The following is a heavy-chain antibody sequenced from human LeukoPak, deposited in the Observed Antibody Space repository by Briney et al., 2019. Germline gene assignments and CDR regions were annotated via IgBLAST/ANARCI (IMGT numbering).Heavy chain of an antibody. CDR2: ISGSGRTT. CDR1: GFTFSSYA. Sequence: PGGSLRLSCAASGFTFSSYAMSWVRQAPGKGLEWVSGISGSGRTTNYADSVKGRFTISRDNSKNTLFLQMNNLRAEDTAVSYCAKDRDCSSTSCYVPFDSWGQGTLVTVSS. D-gene: IGHD2-2*01. CDR3: AKDRDCSSTSCYVPFDS. V-gene: IGHV3-23*01. J-gene: IGHJ4*02.